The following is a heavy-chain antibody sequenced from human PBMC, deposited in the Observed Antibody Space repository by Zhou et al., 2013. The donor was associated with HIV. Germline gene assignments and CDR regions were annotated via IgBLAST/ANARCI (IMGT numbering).Heavy chain of an antibody. D-gene: IGHD4-17*01. CDR3: ARSAFYGDQDYHYSDVMDV. Sequence: QVQLVQSGAEVKKPGSSVKVSCKTSGGSFSSYAMNWVRQAPGQGLEWMGRIIPMFGTVNYTQKFQGRVTITADESTKTAYTELSSLRSEDTAIYYCARSAFYGDQDYHYSDVMDVWGQGP. CDR2: IIPMFGTV. J-gene: IGHJ6*01. V-gene: IGHV1-69*13. CDR1: GGSFSSYA.